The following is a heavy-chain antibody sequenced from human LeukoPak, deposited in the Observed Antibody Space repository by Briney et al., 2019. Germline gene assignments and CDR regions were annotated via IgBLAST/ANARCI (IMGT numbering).Heavy chain of an antibody. Sequence: GGTLRLSCAASGLTFSSYGMSWVRQAPGKGLEWVSSISSTGGTTYYADSVKGRFTISRDNSKNTLYLQMNSLRAEDTAIYYCAKNGDRGAYCTGGTCYPYFYYYMDVWGKGTTVTI. V-gene: IGHV3-23*01. CDR2: ISSTGGTT. D-gene: IGHD2-15*01. CDR1: GLTFSSYG. J-gene: IGHJ6*03. CDR3: AKNGDRGAYCTGGTCYPYFYYYMDV.